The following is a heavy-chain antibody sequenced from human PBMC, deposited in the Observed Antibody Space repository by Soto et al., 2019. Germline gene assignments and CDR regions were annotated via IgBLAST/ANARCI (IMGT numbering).Heavy chain of an antibody. CDR3: AHRHNSGDYFDY. Sequence: QITLKESGPTLVKPTQTLTLTCTFSGFSLSTSGVGVGWIRQPPGKALEWLALIYWDDDKRYSPSLKSRLTISTETSTNQVVLTMTNMDPVDTSIYFSAHRHNSGDYFDYWGQGTLVTVSS. CDR1: GFSLSTSGVG. D-gene: IGHD4-17*01. CDR2: IYWDDDK. J-gene: IGHJ4*02. V-gene: IGHV2-5*02.